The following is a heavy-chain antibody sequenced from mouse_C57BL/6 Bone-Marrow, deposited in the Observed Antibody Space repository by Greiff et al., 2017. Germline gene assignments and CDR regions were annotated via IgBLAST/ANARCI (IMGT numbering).Heavy chain of an antibody. J-gene: IGHJ4*01. CDR2: ISSGSSTI. V-gene: IGHV5-17*01. Sequence: EVHLVESGGGLVKPGGSLKLSCAASGFTFSDYGMHWVRQAPEKGLEWVAYISSGSSTIYYADTVKGRFTISRDNANNTLFLQMTSLMSEYTAMYYCARRAIYYYGSSYFYYAMDYWGQGTSVTVSS. CDR3: ARRAIYYYGSSYFYYAMDY. CDR1: GFTFSDYG. D-gene: IGHD1-1*01.